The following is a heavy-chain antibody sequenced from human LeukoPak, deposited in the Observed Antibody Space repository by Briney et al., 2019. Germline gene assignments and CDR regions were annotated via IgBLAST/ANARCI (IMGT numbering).Heavy chain of an antibody. J-gene: IGHJ4*02. CDR3: ARVGITMIVAVPPDY. CDR2: ISAYNGNT. CDR1: GYTFTSYG. D-gene: IGHD3-22*01. Sequence: ASVKVSCKASGYTFTSYGISWVRQAPGQGLEWMGWISAYNGNTNYAQKLQGRVTMTTDTSTSTAYMELRSLRSDDTAVYYCARVGITMIVAVPPDYWGQGTLVTVSS. V-gene: IGHV1-18*01.